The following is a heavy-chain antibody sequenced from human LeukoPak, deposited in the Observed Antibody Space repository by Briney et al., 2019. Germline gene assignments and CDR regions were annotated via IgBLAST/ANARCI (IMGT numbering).Heavy chain of an antibody. J-gene: IGHJ4*02. Sequence: GGSLRLSCTASGFTFSSHSLHWVRQVPGKGLVWVSRIKGDGRSITYADSVKGRFTISRDNSKNTLYLQLNSLRIEDTAVYYCAKDRRGSGWYGGFDSWGQGILVTVSA. CDR1: GFTFSSHS. CDR2: IKGDGRSI. D-gene: IGHD6-19*01. V-gene: IGHV3-74*01. CDR3: AKDRRGSGWYGGFDS.